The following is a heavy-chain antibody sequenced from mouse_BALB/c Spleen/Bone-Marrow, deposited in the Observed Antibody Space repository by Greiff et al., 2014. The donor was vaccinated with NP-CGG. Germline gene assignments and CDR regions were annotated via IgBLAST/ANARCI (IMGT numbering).Heavy chain of an antibody. CDR1: GYTFTSYW. V-gene: IGHV1-5*01. Sequence: EVQLQQSGTVLARPGASVKMSCKASGYTFTSYWMHWVKQRPGQGLEWIGAIYPGNSDTSYNQKFKGKAKLTAVTSTSTAYMEFSSLTNEDSAVYYCTRGENWDEGFAYWGQGTLVTVSA. CDR2: IYPGNSDT. D-gene: IGHD4-1*01. J-gene: IGHJ3*01. CDR3: TRGENWDEGFAY.